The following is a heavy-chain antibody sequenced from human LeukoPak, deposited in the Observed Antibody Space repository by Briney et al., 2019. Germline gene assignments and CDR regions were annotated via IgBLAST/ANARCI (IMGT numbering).Heavy chain of an antibody. V-gene: IGHV4-59*01. CDR2: IYNREST. J-gene: IGHJ4*02. Sequence: SETLSLTCTVSGGSISNYYWSWSRQPPGKGLEGSGYIYNRESTSYNPSLKSRVTISVDTSKNQLSLKLNSVTGADTAVYYCTRAGGGSGLYWGQGILVIVSS. D-gene: IGHD2-15*01. CDR3: TRAGGGSGLY. CDR1: GGSISNYY.